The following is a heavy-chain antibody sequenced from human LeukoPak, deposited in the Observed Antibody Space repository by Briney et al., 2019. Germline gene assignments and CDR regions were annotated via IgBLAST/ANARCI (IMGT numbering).Heavy chain of an antibody. CDR2: IGTAGDT. CDR1: GFTFSSYD. Sequence: GGSLRPSCAASGFTFSSYDMHWVRQATGKGLEWVSAIGTAGDTYYPGSVKGRFTISRENAKNSLYLQMNSLRAGDTAVYYCARGDGYCTNGVCPSTNMDVWGKGTTVTVSS. CDR3: ARGDGYCTNGVCPSTNMDV. D-gene: IGHD2-8*01. J-gene: IGHJ6*03. V-gene: IGHV3-13*01.